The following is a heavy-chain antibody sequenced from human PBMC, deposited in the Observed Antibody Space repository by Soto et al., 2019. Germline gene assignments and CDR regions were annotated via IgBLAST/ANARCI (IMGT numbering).Heavy chain of an antibody. CDR1: GGSISSGGYY. CDR3: ARGGISHWAYFYYMDV. V-gene: IGHV4-31*03. D-gene: IGHD2-21*01. CDR2: IYYIGSI. J-gene: IGHJ6*03. Sequence: SETLSLTCTVSGGSISSGGYYWSWIRQHPGKGLEWIGYIYYIGSINYNPSLKSRVTMSVDTSKNQFSLTLNSVTAADTATYYCARGGISHWAYFYYMDVWDRGTTVTVSS.